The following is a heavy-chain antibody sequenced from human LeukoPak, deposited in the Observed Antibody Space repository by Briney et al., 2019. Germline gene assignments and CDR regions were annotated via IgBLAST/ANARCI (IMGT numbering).Heavy chain of an antibody. Sequence: SETLSLTCTVSGGSISSYYWSWIRQPPGKGLEWIGYIYYSGSTNYNPSLKSRVTISVDTSKNQFSLKLSSVTAADTAVYYCARGATGDGWFDPWGQGTLVTVS. CDR3: ARGATGDGWFDP. V-gene: IGHV4-59*01. D-gene: IGHD7-27*01. CDR1: GGSISSYY. CDR2: IYYSGST. J-gene: IGHJ5*02.